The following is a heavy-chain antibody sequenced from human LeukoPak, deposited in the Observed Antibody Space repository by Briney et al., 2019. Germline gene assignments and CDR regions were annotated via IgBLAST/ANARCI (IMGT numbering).Heavy chain of an antibody. CDR2: INHSGST. CDR3: AREEGDSSGYSDY. D-gene: IGHD3-22*01. Sequence: SETLSLTCAAYGGSFSGYYWSWVPQTPGKGLEWIGEINHSGSTNYNPSLKSRVTISVDTSKNQFSLKLSSVTAADTAVYYCAREEGDSSGYSDYWGQGTLVTVSS. J-gene: IGHJ4*02. CDR1: GGSFSGYY. V-gene: IGHV4-34*01.